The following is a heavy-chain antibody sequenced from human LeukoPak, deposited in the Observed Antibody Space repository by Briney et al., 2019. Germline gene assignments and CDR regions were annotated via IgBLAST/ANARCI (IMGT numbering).Heavy chain of an antibody. CDR3: AIAYGLDV. Sequence: GGSLRLSCAASGFTFSSYGIHWVRQAPGKGLEWVTVISYDGDNKYYADSVKGRFTISRDNSKNSLYLQMNSLRVEDTAIYYCAIAYGLDVWGQGTTVTVSS. V-gene: IGHV3-33*01. J-gene: IGHJ6*02. CDR1: GFTFSSYG. CDR2: ISYDGDNK.